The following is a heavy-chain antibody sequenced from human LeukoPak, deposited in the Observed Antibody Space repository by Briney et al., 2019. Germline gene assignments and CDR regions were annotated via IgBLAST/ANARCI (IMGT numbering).Heavy chain of an antibody. Sequence: PGGSLRLSCAASGFTFSPYSMNWVRQAPGKGLEWVSSISSSSSYIYYADSVKGRFTISRDNAKNTPYLQMNSLRAEDTAVYYCARARRPHYMDVWGKGTTVTISS. V-gene: IGHV3-21*01. CDR2: ISSSSSYI. J-gene: IGHJ6*03. D-gene: IGHD6-6*01. CDR1: GFTFSPYS. CDR3: ARARRPHYMDV.